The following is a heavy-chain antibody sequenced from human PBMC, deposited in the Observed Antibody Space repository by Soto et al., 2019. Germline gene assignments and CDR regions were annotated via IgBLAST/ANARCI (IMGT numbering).Heavy chain of an antibody. Sequence: SETLSLTCTVSGGSISSYYWSWIRQPPGKGLEWIGYIYYSGSTYYNPSLKSRVTISVDTSKNQFSLKLSSVTAADTAVYYCARQDLRDGYKSRGFDYWGQGTLVTVSS. D-gene: IGHD5-12*01. J-gene: IGHJ4*02. CDR3: ARQDLRDGYKSRGFDY. CDR2: IYYSGST. V-gene: IGHV4-59*04. CDR1: GGSISSYY.